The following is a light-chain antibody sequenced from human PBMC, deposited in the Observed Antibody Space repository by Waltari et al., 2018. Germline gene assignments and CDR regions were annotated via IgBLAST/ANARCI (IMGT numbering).Light chain of an antibody. Sequence: QSALTQPASVSGFPGQSITISCTGTSSDVGSYNLVSWYQQYPGKAPKLMIYDGSKRPSGVSNPPSGSQAGNPAFLTIPGLQAEGEADYYCCSYADSSTLVFGGGTKLTVL. CDR1: SSDVGSYNL. V-gene: IGLV2-23*01. CDR2: DGS. J-gene: IGLJ3*02. CDR3: CSYADSSTLV.